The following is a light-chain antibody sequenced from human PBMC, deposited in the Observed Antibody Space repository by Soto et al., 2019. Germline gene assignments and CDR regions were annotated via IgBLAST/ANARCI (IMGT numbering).Light chain of an antibody. CDR2: GAS. J-gene: IGKJ1*01. V-gene: IGKV3-15*01. CDR1: QSVSSN. CDR3: QQYNNWPPWT. Sequence: EIVMTQSPATLSVSPGERATLSCRASQSVSSNLAWYQQKPGQAPRLLIYGASTRATGIPARFSGSGSGTEFSLTIRSVQSEHFAAYYCQQYNNWPPWTFGQGTKVKIK.